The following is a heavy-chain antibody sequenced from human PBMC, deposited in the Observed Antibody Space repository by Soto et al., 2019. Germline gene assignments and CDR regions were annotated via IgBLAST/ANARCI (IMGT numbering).Heavy chain of an antibody. Sequence: DVQLVESGGGLIQPGESLRLSCAAFGFTISGKKYVAWVRQAPGRGLEWVSALYDLDGSFYAASVKGRFTTSSDSSKTTVYLPMNDPRPDDTAVYYCATWHEREHAYDVWGQGTTVAVSS. V-gene: IGHV3-53*01. J-gene: IGHJ3*01. CDR3: ATWHEREHAYDV. CDR1: GFTISGKKY. CDR2: LYDLDGS. D-gene: IGHD1-1*01.